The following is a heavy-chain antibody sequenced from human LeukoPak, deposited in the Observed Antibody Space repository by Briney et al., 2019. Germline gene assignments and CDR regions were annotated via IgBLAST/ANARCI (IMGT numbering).Heavy chain of an antibody. D-gene: IGHD4-17*01. J-gene: IGHJ4*02. CDR2: IKSKTDGGTT. CDR3: TTDNTVTTGY. CDR1: GFTFSSYA. Sequence: GGSLRLSSAASGFTFSSYAMSWVRQAPGKGVGWVGRIKSKTDGGTTDYAAPVKGRFTISRDDSKNTLYLQMNSLKTEDTAVYYCTTDNTVTTGYWGQGTLVTVSS. V-gene: IGHV3-15*01.